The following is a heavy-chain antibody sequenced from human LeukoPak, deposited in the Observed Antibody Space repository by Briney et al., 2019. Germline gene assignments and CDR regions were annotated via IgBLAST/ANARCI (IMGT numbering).Heavy chain of an antibody. CDR3: ARWGYYSPDY. V-gene: IGHV3-9*01. D-gene: IGHD3-22*01. Sequence: GGSLRLSCAASGFTFDDYAMHWVRQAPGKGLEWVSGISWSSGSIGYADSVKGRFTISRDNAKSSLYLQMNSLRAEDTAVYYCARWGYYSPDYWGQGTLVTVSS. CDR1: GFTFDDYA. J-gene: IGHJ4*02. CDR2: ISWSSGSI.